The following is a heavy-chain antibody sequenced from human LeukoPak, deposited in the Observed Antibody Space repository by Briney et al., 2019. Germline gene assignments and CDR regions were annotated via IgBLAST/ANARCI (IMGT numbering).Heavy chain of an antibody. V-gene: IGHV4-31*11. CDR3: ARSPGIWNEYGRLEY. Sequence: PSETLSLTCAVSGDSISSGGHYWNWIRQRPGNGLEWIGYIFHTGTTYYNPPLKSRVTISVDTSKSHFSLKLSSVTAADTAVYYCARSPGIWNEYGRLEYWGQGALVTVSS. CDR1: GDSISSGGHY. J-gene: IGHJ4*02. D-gene: IGHD1-1*01. CDR2: IFHTGTT.